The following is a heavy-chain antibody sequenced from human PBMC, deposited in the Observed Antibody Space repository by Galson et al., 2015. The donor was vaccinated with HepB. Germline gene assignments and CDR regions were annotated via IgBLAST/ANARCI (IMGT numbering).Heavy chain of an antibody. V-gene: IGHV2-5*02. J-gene: IGHJ4*02. Sequence: PSLVKPTQTLTLPCTFSGFSLSTSGVGVGWIRQPPGKALEWLALIYWDDDKRYSPSLKSRLTITKDTSKNQVVLTMTNMDPVDTATYYCARSYYDFWSGYHQHDYWGQGTLVTVSS. CDR3: ARSYYDFWSGYHQHDY. CDR2: IYWDDDK. CDR1: GFSLSTSGVG. D-gene: IGHD3-3*01.